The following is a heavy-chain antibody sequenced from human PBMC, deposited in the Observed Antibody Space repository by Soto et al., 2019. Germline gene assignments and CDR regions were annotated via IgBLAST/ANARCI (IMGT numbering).Heavy chain of an antibody. V-gene: IGHV1-69*01. CDR3: ARDREGYCGGDCYTFDY. CDR1: GGTFSSYA. D-gene: IGHD2-21*02. CDR2: IIPIFGTA. J-gene: IGHJ4*02. Sequence: QVQLVQSGAEVKKPGSSVKVSCKASGGTFSSYAISWVRQAPGQGLEWMGGIIPIFGTANYAQKFQGRVTITADESTSTDHMELSSLRSEDTAVYYCARDREGYCGGDCYTFDYWGQGTLVTVSS.